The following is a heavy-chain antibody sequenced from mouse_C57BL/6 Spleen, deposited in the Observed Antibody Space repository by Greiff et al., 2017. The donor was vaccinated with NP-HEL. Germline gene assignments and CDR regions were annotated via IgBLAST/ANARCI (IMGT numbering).Heavy chain of an antibody. CDR3: ARLDGSSHFDY. V-gene: IGHV1-26*01. D-gene: IGHD1-1*01. CDR1: GYTFTDYY. Sequence: VQLKESGPELVKPGASVKISCKASGYTFTDYYMNWVKQSHGKSLEWIGDINPNNGGTSYNQKFKGKATLTVDKSSSTAYMELRSLTSEDSAVYYCARLDGSSHFDYWGQGTTLTVSS. CDR2: INPNNGGT. J-gene: IGHJ2*01.